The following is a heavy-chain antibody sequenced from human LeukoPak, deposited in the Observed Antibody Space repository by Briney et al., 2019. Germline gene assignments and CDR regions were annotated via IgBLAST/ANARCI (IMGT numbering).Heavy chain of an antibody. J-gene: IGHJ4*02. V-gene: IGHV1-69*04. CDR2: IIPIFGIA. Sequence: GSSVNVSCKSSGGTFSSYAISWVRQAPAQGLEWMGRIIPIFGIANYAQKFQGRVTITADKSTSTAYMELSSLRSEDPAVYYCAFYFCSSTSCYTRWFDYWGQGTLVTVSS. CDR3: AFYFCSSTSCYTRWFDY. D-gene: IGHD2-2*02. CDR1: GGTFSSYA.